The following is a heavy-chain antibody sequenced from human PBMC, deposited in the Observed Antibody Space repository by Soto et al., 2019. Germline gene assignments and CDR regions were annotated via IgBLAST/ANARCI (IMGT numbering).Heavy chain of an antibody. V-gene: IGHV3-48*02. J-gene: IGHJ6*02. CDR3: ERPEYSSSSYGMDV. CDR1: GFTFSSYS. CDR2: ISSSSSTI. D-gene: IGHD6-6*01. Sequence: WGSLRLSCAASGFTFSSYSMNWVRQAPGKGLEWVSYISSSSSTIYYADSMKGRFTISRDNAKNSLYLQMNSLRDEDTAVYYCERPEYSSSSYGMDVWGQGTTVTVS.